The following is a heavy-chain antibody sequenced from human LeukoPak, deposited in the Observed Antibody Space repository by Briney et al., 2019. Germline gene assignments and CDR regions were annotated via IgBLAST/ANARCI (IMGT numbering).Heavy chain of an antibody. V-gene: IGHV3-7*04. CDR2: IKEDGSLR. CDR3: ARDGALTVGSFDI. Sequence: PGGSLRLSCAASGFTFSGTWMTWVRQAPGKGLEWVANIKEDGSLRDYVDSVKGRFTIFRDNAKNSLYLQMNSLRHEDTAVYYCARDGALTVGSFDIWGQGTMVTVSS. CDR1: GFTFSGTW. D-gene: IGHD1-26*01. J-gene: IGHJ3*02.